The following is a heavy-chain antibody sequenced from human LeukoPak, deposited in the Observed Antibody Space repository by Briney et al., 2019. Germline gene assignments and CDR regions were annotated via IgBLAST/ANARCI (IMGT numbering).Heavy chain of an antibody. V-gene: IGHV3-7*01. CDR2: IKVDGSEK. J-gene: IGHJ6*03. Sequence: PGGSLRLSCAVSGFTFNTYWMSWVRQAPGKGLEWVANIKVDGSEKHYGDSVRGRFTISRDNAKNSLYLRMNSLRAEDTALYFCARDTYDSSGYHFYYMDVWGKGTTVTVSS. CDR3: ARDTYDSSGYHFYYMDV. CDR1: GFTFNTYW. D-gene: IGHD3-22*01.